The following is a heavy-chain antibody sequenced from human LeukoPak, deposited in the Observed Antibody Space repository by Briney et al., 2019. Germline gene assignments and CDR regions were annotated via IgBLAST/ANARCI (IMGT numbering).Heavy chain of an antibody. Sequence: GGSLRLSCAASRFTFSTYSMNWVRQAPGKGLEWVSSISSSSSYIYYADSVKGRFTISRDNAKNSLYLQMNSLRAEDTAVYYCARVLVGARGDYWGQGTLATVSS. J-gene: IGHJ4*02. CDR2: ISSSSSYI. CDR3: ARVLVGARGDY. V-gene: IGHV3-21*01. CDR1: RFTFSTYS. D-gene: IGHD1-26*01.